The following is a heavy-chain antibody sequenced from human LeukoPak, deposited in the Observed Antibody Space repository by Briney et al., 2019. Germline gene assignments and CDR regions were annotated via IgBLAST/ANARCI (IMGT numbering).Heavy chain of an antibody. CDR3: ARGPPNWGMVGY. V-gene: IGHV1-69*13. CDR1: GGTFSSYA. Sequence: GASVTVSCRASGGTFSSYAISWVRRAPGQGLEWMGGIIPIFGTANYAQKFQGRVTITADESTSTAYMELSSLRSEDTAVYYCARGPPNWGMVGYWGQGTLVTVSS. J-gene: IGHJ4*02. D-gene: IGHD7-27*01. CDR2: IIPIFGTA.